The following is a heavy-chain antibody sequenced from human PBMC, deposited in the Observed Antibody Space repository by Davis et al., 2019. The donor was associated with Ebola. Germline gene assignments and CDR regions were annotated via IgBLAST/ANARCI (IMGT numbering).Heavy chain of an antibody. CDR3: ARTAPYYYYGMDV. V-gene: IGHV4-39*01. J-gene: IGHJ6*02. CDR1: GGSISSSNW. Sequence: SETLSLTCAVSGGSISSSNWWSWVRQPPGKGLEWIGSIYYSGSTYYNPSLKSRVTISVDTSKNQFSLKLSSVTAADTAVYYCARTAPYYYYGMDVWGQGTTVTVSS. CDR2: IYYSGST.